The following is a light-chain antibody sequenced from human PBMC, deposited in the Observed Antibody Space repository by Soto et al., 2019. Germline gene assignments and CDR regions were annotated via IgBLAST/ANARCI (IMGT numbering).Light chain of an antibody. V-gene: IGKV3D-15*01. CDR2: GAS. CDR1: QSVSSR. J-gene: IGKJ1*01. Sequence: EIVMTQSPATLSVSPGERATLSCRASQSVSSRLAWYQQKPGQAPRLLISGASSRATGIPDRFSGTGSGTEFTLTISSLQSEDSAVYYCQQYNHWWTFGQGTKVDIK. CDR3: QQYNHWWT.